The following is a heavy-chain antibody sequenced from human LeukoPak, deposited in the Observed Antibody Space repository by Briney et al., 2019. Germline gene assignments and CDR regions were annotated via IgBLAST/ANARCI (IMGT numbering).Heavy chain of an antibody. CDR2: IYHSGST. J-gene: IGHJ4*02. D-gene: IGHD3-10*01. CDR3: ARNPSPHYGSYFDY. CDR1: GYSISSGCY. V-gene: IGHV4-38-2*01. Sequence: PSETLSLTCAVSGYSISSGCYWGWIRQPPGKGLEWIGSIYHSGSTYSNPSLKSRVTISVDTSKNQFSLKLSSVTAADTAVYYCARNPSPHYGSYFDYWGQGTLVTVSS.